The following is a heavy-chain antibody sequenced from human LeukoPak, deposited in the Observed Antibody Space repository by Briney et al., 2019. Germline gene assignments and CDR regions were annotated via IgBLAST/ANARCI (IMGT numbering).Heavy chain of an antibody. V-gene: IGHV4-59*11. J-gene: IGHJ4*02. CDR2: IYYSGST. CDR3: ARDFPSPVSY. CDR1: GGSISSHY. Sequence: PSETLSLTCTVSGGSISSHYWSWIRQPPGKGLEWIGYIYYSGSTNYNPSLKSRVTISVDTSKNQFSLKLSSVTAADTAVYYCARDFPSPVSYWGQGTLVTVSS.